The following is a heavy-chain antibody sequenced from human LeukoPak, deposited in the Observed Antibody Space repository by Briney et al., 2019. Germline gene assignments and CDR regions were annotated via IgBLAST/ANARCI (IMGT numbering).Heavy chain of an antibody. V-gene: IGHV1-69*11. CDR1: GYTFTSYA. CDR2: IIPILGSA. D-gene: IGHD6-13*01. J-gene: IGHJ4*02. Sequence: SVKVSCKASGYTFTSYAISWVRQAPGQGLEWMGWIIPILGSANYAQSFQGRVTMTADESTSTAYMELSSLRSEDTAVYYCATSSRTYSSTDYWGQGTLVTVSS. CDR3: ATSSRTYSSTDY.